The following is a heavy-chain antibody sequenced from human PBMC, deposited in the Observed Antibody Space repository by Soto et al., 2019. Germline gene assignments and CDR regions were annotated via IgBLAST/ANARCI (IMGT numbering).Heavy chain of an antibody. CDR2: ISAYNGNT. J-gene: IGHJ3*02. Sequence: SGEVSFKASGYTFTSYGISWVRQAPGQGLEWMGWISAYNGNTNYAQKLQGRVTMTTDTSTSTAYMELRSLRSDDTAVYYCARDAVSSGPIRDAFDIWGQGTMVTVSS. V-gene: IGHV1-18*04. CDR3: ARDAVSSGPIRDAFDI. D-gene: IGHD3-22*01. CDR1: GYTFTSYG.